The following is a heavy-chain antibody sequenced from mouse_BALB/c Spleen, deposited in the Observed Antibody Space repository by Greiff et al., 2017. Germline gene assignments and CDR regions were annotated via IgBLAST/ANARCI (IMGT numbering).Heavy chain of an antibody. Sequence: EVKVVESGGGLVQPGGSLRLSCATSGFTFTDYYMSWVRQPPGKALEWLGFIRNKANGYTTEYSASVKGRFTISRDNSQSILYLQMNTLRAEDSATYYCARAGSSYFDDWGQGTTLTVSS. CDR1: GFTFTDYY. V-gene: IGHV7-3*02. CDR2: IRNKANGYTT. D-gene: IGHD1-1*01. CDR3: ARAGSSYFDD. J-gene: IGHJ2*01.